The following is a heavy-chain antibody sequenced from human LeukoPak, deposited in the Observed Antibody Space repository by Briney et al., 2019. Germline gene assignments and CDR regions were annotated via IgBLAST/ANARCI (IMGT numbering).Heavy chain of an antibody. V-gene: IGHV1-69*05. Sequence: ASVKVSCKASGGTFSSYAISWVREAPGQGLEWMGRIIPIFGTANYAQKFQGRVTITTDESTSTAYMELSSLRPEDTAVYYCARHTIVAQNWFDPWGQGTLVTVSS. CDR2: IIPIFGTA. D-gene: IGHD2-21*01. J-gene: IGHJ5*02. CDR1: GGTFSSYA. CDR3: ARHTIVAQNWFDP.